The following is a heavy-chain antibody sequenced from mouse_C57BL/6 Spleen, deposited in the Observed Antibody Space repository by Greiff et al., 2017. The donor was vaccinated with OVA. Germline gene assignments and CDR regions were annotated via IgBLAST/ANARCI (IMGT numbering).Heavy chain of an antibody. D-gene: IGHD2-2*01. Sequence: QVQLQQPGAELVKPGASVKMSCKASGYTFTSYWITWVKQRPGQGLEWIGDIYPGSGSTNYNEKFKSKATLTVDTSSSTAYRQHSSLSSEDSAVYYCAKWDGYDVPLYAMDNWGQGASVTVSS. CDR2: IYPGSGST. CDR3: AKWDGYDVPLYAMDN. CDR1: GYTFTSYW. V-gene: IGHV1-55*01. J-gene: IGHJ4*01.